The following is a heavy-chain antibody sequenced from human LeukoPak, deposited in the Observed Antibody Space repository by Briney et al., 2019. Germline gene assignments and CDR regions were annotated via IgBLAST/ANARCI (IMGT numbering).Heavy chain of an antibody. J-gene: IGHJ4*02. CDR1: RITLSNYG. CDR2: ISDSGGRT. D-gene: IGHD3-10*01. CDR3: AKRGVVIRVVLVGFHKEAYYFDS. Sequence: PGGSLRLSCGVSRITLSNYGMSWVRQAPGKGLEWVAGISDSGGRTNYADSVKGRFTISRDSPKNTLYLQMHSLRVEDTAVYFCAKRGVVIRVVLVGFHKEAYYFDSWGQGALVTVSS. V-gene: IGHV3-23*01.